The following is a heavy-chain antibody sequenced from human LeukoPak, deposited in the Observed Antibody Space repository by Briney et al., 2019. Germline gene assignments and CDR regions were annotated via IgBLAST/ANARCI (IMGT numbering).Heavy chain of an antibody. Sequence: GESLKISCKGSGYSFTSYWIGWVRQMPGKGLEWMGIIYPGDSDTRYSPSFQGQVTISADKSIRTAYLQWSSLKASDTAMYYCARQTYDSSGYFDYWGQGTLVTVSS. CDR1: GYSFTSYW. J-gene: IGHJ4*02. D-gene: IGHD3-22*01. V-gene: IGHV5-51*01. CDR3: ARQTYDSSGYFDY. CDR2: IYPGDSDT.